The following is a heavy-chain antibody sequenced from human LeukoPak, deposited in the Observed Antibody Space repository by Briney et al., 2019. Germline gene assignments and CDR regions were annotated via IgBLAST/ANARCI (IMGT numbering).Heavy chain of an antibody. D-gene: IGHD6-13*01. V-gene: IGHV4-59*08. CDR3: ARGYSSTWFKTWDF. CDR2: IYYSGTT. Sequence: PLETLSLTCTVSGGSISTYYWNWIRQPPGKGLEWIGYIYYSGTTNYNPSLKSRVTISVDTSKNQFSLKLTSVTAADTAVYYCARGYSSTWFKTWDFWGQGTLVTVSS. CDR1: GGSISTYY. J-gene: IGHJ4*02.